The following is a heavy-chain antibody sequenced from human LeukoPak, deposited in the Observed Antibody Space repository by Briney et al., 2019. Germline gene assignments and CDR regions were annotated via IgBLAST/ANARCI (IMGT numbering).Heavy chain of an antibody. CDR2: IYYSGST. V-gene: IGHV4-39*01. J-gene: IGHJ5*02. CDR3: ARHYTKGHTIFGVVTFDP. CDR1: GGSISSGSYY. Sequence: SETLSLTCTVSGGSISSGSYYWGWIRQPPGKGLEWIGSIYYSGSTYYNPSLKSRVTISVDTSKNQFSLKLSSVTAADTAVYYCARHYTKGHTIFGVVTFDPWGQGTLVTVSS. D-gene: IGHD3-3*01.